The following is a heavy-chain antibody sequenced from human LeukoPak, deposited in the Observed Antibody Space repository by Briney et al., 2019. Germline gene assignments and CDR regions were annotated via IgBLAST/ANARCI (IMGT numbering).Heavy chain of an antibody. CDR1: GFTFRTFG. J-gene: IGHJ3*02. V-gene: IGHV3-64D*06. D-gene: IGHD2-8*01. Sequence: GGSLRLSWSASGFTFRTFGMHWVRQAPGKGLDYVSAISYNGGSTYYADSVRDRFTISRDNSKNTLYLQMSSLRAEDTALYYCVKDSALNGFDIWGQGTMVTVSS. CDR3: VKDSALNGFDI. CDR2: ISYNGGST.